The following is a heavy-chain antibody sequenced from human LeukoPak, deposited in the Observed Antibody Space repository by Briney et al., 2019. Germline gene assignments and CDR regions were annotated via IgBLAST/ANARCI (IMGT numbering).Heavy chain of an antibody. J-gene: IGHJ3*02. V-gene: IGHV4-34*01. Sequence: SETLSLTCAVYGGSFSGYYWSWIRQPPGKGLGWTGEINHSGSTNYNPSLKSRVTISVDTSKNQFSLKLSSVTAADTAVYYCARKRVIVATLRAQRSPFFDIWGQGTMVTVSS. D-gene: IGHD5-12*01. CDR1: GGSFSGYY. CDR2: INHSGST. CDR3: ARKRVIVATLRAQRSPFFDI.